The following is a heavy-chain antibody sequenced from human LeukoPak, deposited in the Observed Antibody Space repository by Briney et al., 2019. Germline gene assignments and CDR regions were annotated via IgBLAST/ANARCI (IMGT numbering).Heavy chain of an antibody. CDR3: ARDDGLST. CDR2: INSDGRRT. Sequence: QTGGSLRLSCAASGFTFSNDDLNWVRQAPGRGLEWVSSINSDGRRTYYAGSVKGRFTISRDNAKNSLYLQMNSLRAEDTAVYYCARDDGLSTWGQGTLVTVSS. J-gene: IGHJ5*02. CDR1: GFTFSNDD. D-gene: IGHD3-16*02. V-gene: IGHV3-23*01.